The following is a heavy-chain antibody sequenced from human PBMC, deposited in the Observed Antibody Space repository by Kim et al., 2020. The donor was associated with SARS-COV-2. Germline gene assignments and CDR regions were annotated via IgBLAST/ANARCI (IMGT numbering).Heavy chain of an antibody. V-gene: IGHV5-10-1*01. CDR3: ARHRYYDSGGYYGDLDY. J-gene: IGHJ4*02. CDR2: IGPSDSFT. Sequence: GESLKISCKGSGYSFPSYYITWVRQMPGKGLEWMGRIGPSDSFTNYSPSFQGHVTISVDKSTTTAYLQWGTLEASDTAMYYCARHRYYDSGGYYGDLDYWGQGTLVTVSS. CDR1: GYSFPSYY. D-gene: IGHD3-22*01.